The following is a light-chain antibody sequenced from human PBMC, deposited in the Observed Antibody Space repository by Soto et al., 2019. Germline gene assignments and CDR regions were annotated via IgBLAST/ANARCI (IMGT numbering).Light chain of an antibody. CDR2: DVS. CDR3: SSYGASSTL. Sequence: QSALTQPASLSGSPGQSITISCTGTSIGIGSYNYVSWYQQHPGKAPKLMIFDVSYRPSGISDRFSGSKSGNTASLTISGLQPEDEADYYCSSYGASSTLFGGGTKVTVL. V-gene: IGLV2-14*03. J-gene: IGLJ2*01. CDR1: SIGIGSYNY.